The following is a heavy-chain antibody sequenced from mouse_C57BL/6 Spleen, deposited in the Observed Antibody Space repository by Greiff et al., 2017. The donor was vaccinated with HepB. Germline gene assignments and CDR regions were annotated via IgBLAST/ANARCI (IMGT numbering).Heavy chain of an antibody. Sequence: VQVVESGPELVKPGASVKISCKASGYAFSSSWMNWVKQRPGKGLEWIGRIYPGDGDTNYNGKFKGKATLTADKSSSTAYMQLSSLTSEDSAVYFCARPHYYGSSYWYFDVWGTGTTVTVSS. V-gene: IGHV1-82*01. J-gene: IGHJ1*03. D-gene: IGHD1-1*01. CDR3: ARPHYYGSSYWYFDV. CDR1: GYAFSSSW. CDR2: IYPGDGDT.